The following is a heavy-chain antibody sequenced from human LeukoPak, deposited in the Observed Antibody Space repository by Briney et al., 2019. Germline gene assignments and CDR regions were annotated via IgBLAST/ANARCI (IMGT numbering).Heavy chain of an antibody. CDR3: ARANIVVVPAAVNWFDP. Sequence: GASVKVSCKASGYTFTSYGISWVRQAPGQGLEWMGWISAYNGNTNYAQKLQGRVTMTTDTSTSTAYMELRSLRSDDTAVYYCARANIVVVPAAVNWFDPWGQGTLVTVSS. D-gene: IGHD2-2*01. CDR2: ISAYNGNT. V-gene: IGHV1-18*01. CDR1: GYTFTSYG. J-gene: IGHJ5*02.